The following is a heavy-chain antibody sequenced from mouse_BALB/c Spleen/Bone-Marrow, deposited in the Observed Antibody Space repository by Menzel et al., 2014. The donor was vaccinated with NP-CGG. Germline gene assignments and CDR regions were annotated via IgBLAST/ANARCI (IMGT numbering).Heavy chain of an antibody. Sequence: VQLQQSGAELVRPGTSVKLSCKASGYAFTNYLIEWVKQRPGQGLEWIGVINPGSGGTNYNEKFKAKATLTAGKSSSPAYMQISRLTSDDSAVYFCARRLTEQSAMDYWGQGTSVTVSS. V-gene: IGHV1-54*01. CDR3: ARRLTEQSAMDY. CDR2: INPGSGGT. CDR1: GYAFTNYL. J-gene: IGHJ4*01. D-gene: IGHD4-1*01.